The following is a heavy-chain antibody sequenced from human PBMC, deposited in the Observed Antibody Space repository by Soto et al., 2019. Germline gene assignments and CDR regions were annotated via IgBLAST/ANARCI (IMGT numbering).Heavy chain of an antibody. CDR2: IIPMLGTT. Sequence: SVKVSCKASGLAFNNYAINWVRQAPGQGLEWMGGIIPMLGTTNYAQKLQGRVTINADKSTSTAYMDLSSLRSEDTAVYYCARSLWGQYCRGGTCYAEFDYWGQGTLVTVPQ. V-gene: IGHV1-69*06. J-gene: IGHJ4*02. CDR1: GLAFNNYA. D-gene: IGHD2-15*01. CDR3: ARSLWGQYCRGGTCYAEFDY.